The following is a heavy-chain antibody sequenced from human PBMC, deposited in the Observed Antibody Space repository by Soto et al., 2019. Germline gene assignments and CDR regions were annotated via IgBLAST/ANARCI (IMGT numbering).Heavy chain of an antibody. V-gene: IGHV4-39*01. Sequence: SETLSLTCTVSGGSINNANYYWGWIRQPPGKGLEWIGNIYYSGSADYNPSLKSRVTISVDTSKNQFSLKLSSVTAADTAVYYCARHRGDYYYHYYMDVWGKGTTVTVSS. CDR1: GGSINNANYY. CDR2: IYYSGSA. CDR3: ARHRGDYYYHYYMDV. J-gene: IGHJ6*03. D-gene: IGHD2-21*02.